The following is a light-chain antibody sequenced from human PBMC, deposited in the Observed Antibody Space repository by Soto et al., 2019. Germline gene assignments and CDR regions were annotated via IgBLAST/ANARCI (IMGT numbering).Light chain of an antibody. CDR2: AAS. V-gene: IGKV1-39*01. Sequence: IQLTQSPCSLSASVGDRVTVTCRASQSINIYLNWYQQKPGKAPTLLIYAASSLQSGVPSRFSGGGSRTDFTLTISSLQPEDFATYYCQQSYRSPYTFGQGTKLEI. J-gene: IGKJ2*01. CDR3: QQSYRSPYT. CDR1: QSINIY.